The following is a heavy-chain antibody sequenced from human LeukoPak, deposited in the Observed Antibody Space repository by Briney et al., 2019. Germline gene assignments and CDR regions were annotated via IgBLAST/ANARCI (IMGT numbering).Heavy chain of an antibody. J-gene: IGHJ4*02. CDR2: ISKDGSDK. V-gene: IGHV3-30-3*01. Sequence: GRSLRLSCAASGLTFNRYAMHWVRQAPGKGLEWVAVISKDGSDKYYPGSVRGRFTISRDNSKNTIYLQMDSLRAEDTAIYYCARDYWWNYDYWGQGTLVTVSS. CDR3: ARDYWWNYDY. CDR1: GLTFNRYA. D-gene: IGHD1-7*01.